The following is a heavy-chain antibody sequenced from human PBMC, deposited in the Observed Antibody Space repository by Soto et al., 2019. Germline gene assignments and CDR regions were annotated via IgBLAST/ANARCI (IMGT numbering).Heavy chain of an antibody. CDR2: ISYDGTYK. D-gene: IGHD6-19*01. CDR1: GFTFSSYA. CDR3: ARGSSSGWSIDY. Sequence: QVQLVESGGGVVQPGRSLRLSCAASGFTFSSYAMHWVRQAPGKGLEWVAVISYDGTYKYYADSVKGRFTIPRDNSKITLYLQMNSQRTEDTAVYYCARGSSSGWSIDYWGQGSLVSVSS. J-gene: IGHJ4*02. V-gene: IGHV3-30-3*01.